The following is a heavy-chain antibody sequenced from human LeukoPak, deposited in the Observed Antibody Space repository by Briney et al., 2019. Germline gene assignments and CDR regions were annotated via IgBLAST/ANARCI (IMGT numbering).Heavy chain of an antibody. CDR1: GGPISSSRYY. V-gene: IGHV4-39*01. Sequence: SETLSLTCTVSGGPISSSRYYWGWIRQPPGKGLEWIGTVYPSGSTYYNPSLKSRVTISVDTSKNQFSLKLSSVTAADTAVYFCARRCSSTSCFNYWGQGTLVTVSS. CDR3: ARRCSSTSCFNY. D-gene: IGHD2-2*01. J-gene: IGHJ4*02. CDR2: VYPSGST.